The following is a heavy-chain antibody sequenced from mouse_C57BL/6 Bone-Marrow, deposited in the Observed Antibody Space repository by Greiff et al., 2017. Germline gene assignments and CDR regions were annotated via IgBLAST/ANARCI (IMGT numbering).Heavy chain of an antibody. CDR2: IYPSDSET. CDR1: GYTFTSYW. CDR3: ARWNSYYFDY. Sequence: VQLQQPGAELVRPGSSVKLSCKASGYTFTSYWMDWVKQRPGQGLEWIGNIYPSDSETHYNQKFKDKATLTVDKSSSTAYMQLSSLTSEDSAVYYCARWNSYYFDYWGQGTTLTVSS. J-gene: IGHJ2*01. V-gene: IGHV1-61*01.